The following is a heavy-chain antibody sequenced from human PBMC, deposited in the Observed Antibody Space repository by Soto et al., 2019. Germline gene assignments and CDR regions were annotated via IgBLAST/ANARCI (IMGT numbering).Heavy chain of an antibody. D-gene: IGHD1-1*01. CDR2: INHRGSL. Sequence: PSETLSLTCTVTGGSMTSGDQYWTWIRHRPGEGLEWFGYINHRGSLYYNPSLKSRASMSVDTSKNQFSLNLSSVTAADTAVYYCASQPPQRQGRNMDLWAQVTRVTVSS. CDR1: GGSMTSGDQY. CDR3: ASQPPQRQGRNMDL. V-gene: IGHV4-31*03. J-gene: IGHJ6*01.